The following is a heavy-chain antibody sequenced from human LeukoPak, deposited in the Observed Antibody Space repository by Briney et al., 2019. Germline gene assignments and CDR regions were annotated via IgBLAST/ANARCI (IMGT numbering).Heavy chain of an antibody. CDR1: GYTFTSYY. CDR2: INPSGGST. Sequence: ASVKVSCKASGYTFTSYYMHWVRQAPGQGLEWMGIINPSGGSTSYAQKFQGRVTMTRDTSTSTVYMELSSLRSEDTAVYYCARAGAHSGYYLWGYFDLWGRGTLVTVSS. V-gene: IGHV1-46*01. J-gene: IGHJ2*01. D-gene: IGHD3-22*01. CDR3: ARAGAHSGYYLWGYFDL.